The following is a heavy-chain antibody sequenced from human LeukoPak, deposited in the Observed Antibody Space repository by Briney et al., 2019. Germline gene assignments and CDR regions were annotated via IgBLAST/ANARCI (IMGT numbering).Heavy chain of an antibody. CDR3: VRVRYSGSWFPVPNFDC. D-gene: IGHD1-26*01. CDR2: IYTSGDT. J-gene: IGHJ4*02. V-gene: IGHV3-66*01. Sequence: GGSLRLSCAASGDTVSGSYMSWVRQAPGKGLEWVSVIYTSGDTYYADSVKGRFTISRDSSKNTLYLQMNTLRTEDTAVYYCVRVRYSGSWFPVPNFDCWGQGTLVNVSS. CDR1: GDTVSGSY.